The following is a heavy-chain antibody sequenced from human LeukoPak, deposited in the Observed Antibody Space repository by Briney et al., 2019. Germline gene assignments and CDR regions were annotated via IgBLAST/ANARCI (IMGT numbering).Heavy chain of an antibody. CDR1: AFTVINNY. Sequence: SGGSLRLSCAAFAFTVINNYMSWLRQAPGKGLEWVSVIYSGGSTYYADSVKGRFTISRDNSKNTLYLQLGSLRAEDTATYYCARRVTTFLSWGQGTLVIVSS. V-gene: IGHV3-53*01. D-gene: IGHD4-17*01. CDR3: ARRVTTFLS. CDR2: IYSGGST. J-gene: IGHJ4*02.